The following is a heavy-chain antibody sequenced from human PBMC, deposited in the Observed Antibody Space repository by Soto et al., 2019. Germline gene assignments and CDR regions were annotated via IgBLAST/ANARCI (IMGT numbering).Heavy chain of an antibody. Sequence: SETLSLTCAVYGGSFSGYYWSWVRQPPGKGLEWIGEINHSGSTNYNPSLKSRVTISVDTSKNQFSLKLSSVTAADTAVYYCARAAWGYCSGGSCHSRRRYFDYWGQGTLVTVSS. V-gene: IGHV4-34*01. CDR3: ARAAWGYCSGGSCHSRRRYFDY. CDR2: INHSGST. CDR1: GGSFSGYY. D-gene: IGHD2-15*01. J-gene: IGHJ4*02.